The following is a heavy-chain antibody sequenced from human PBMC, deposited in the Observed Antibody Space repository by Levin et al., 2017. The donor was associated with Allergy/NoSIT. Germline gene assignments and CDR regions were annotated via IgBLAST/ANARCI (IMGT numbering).Heavy chain of an antibody. J-gene: IGHJ4*02. CDR2: VYYSGST. CDR3: ARGNRYFDY. CDR1: NGSISSYY. Sequence: SETLSLTCTVSNGSISSYYWTWVRQPPGKGLEWIGYVYYSGSTNCNPSLKSRVTISVDTSKNQFSLKLTSVTPADTAVYYCARGNRYFDYWGQGTQVTVSS. V-gene: IGHV4-59*01.